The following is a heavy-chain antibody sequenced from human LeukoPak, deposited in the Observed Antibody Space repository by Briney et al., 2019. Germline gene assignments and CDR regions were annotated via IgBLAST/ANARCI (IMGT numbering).Heavy chain of an antibody. D-gene: IGHD3-22*01. J-gene: IGHJ5*02. CDR3: ARALMPSGYYDSSGYYTGWFDA. V-gene: IGHV4-39*07. CDR2: LYYDGTT. Sequence: SETLPLTCTVSGGSIRGVSYYLGWIRQPPGQGLEWIGGLYYDGTTYYNPSLKSRVTISVDTSKNQFSLQLDSVTAADTAVYYCARALMPSGYYDSSGYYTGWFDAWGQGTLVTVSS. CDR1: GGSIRGVSYY.